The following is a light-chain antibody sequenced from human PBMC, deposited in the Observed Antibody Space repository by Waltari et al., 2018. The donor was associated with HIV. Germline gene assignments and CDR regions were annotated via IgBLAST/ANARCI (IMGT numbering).Light chain of an antibody. CDR1: TGDVTTGHY. CDR2: DTT. V-gene: IGLV7-46*01. J-gene: IGLJ3*02. Sequence: QAVVTQEPSLTVSPGGTVTLPCGSSTGDVTTGHYAYWFQQMPGQAPRTLIYDTTHKHSWTPARFSGSLPGGKAALTLSGAQPEDEAEYYCLLSYSGARVFGGGTKLTVL. CDR3: LLSYSGARV.